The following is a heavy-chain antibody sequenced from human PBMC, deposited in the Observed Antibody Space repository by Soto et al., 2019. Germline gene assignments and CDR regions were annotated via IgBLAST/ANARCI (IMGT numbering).Heavy chain of an antibody. J-gene: IGHJ5*02. V-gene: IGHV1-18*04. CDR2: ISAYNGNT. Sequence: QVPLVQSGAEVKKPGASVKVSCKASGYTFTSYGISWVRQAPGQGLEWMGWISAYNGNTNYAQKLQGRVTMTTDTSTSTAYMELRSLRSDDTAVYYCARDLREYSYGENWFDPWGQGTLVTVSS. CDR3: ARDLREYSYGENWFDP. CDR1: GYTFTSYG. D-gene: IGHD5-18*01.